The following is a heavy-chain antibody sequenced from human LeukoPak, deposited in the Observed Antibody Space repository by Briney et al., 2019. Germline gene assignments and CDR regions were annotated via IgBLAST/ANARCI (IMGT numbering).Heavy chain of an antibody. Sequence: GGSLRLSCAASGFTFSSYWMSWVRQAPGKGLEWVANIKQDGSEKYYVDSVKGRFTISRDNAKNSLYLQMNSLRAEDTAVYYCARDRIATANWFDPWGQGTLVTVSS. CDR1: GFTFSSYW. D-gene: IGHD6-13*01. CDR3: ARDRIATANWFDP. J-gene: IGHJ5*02. CDR2: IKQDGSEK. V-gene: IGHV3-7*01.